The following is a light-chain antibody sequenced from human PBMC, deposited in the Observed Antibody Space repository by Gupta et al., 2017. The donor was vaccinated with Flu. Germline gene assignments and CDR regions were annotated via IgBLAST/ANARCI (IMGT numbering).Light chain of an antibody. CDR2: RAS. CDR3: QQDNNSIYI. Sequence: PSSLSASVGDRVTITCRASQSIGTWLAWYQQKPGEAPKVLIYRASRLQSGVPSRFSGSGSGTEFTLTISSLQPDDFAAYYCQQDNNSIYIFGQGTQVEVK. V-gene: IGKV1-5*03. CDR1: QSIGTW. J-gene: IGKJ2*01.